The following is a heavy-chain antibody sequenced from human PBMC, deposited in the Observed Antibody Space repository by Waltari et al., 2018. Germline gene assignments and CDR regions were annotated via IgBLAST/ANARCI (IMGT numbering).Heavy chain of an antibody. J-gene: IGHJ4*02. D-gene: IGHD1-26*01. CDR2: IRSKAYGGTT. CDR3: TRREDSGSYIAVVGVDY. CDR1: GFTFGDYA. V-gene: IGHV3-49*03. Sequence: EVQLVESGGGLVQPGRSLRLSCTASGFTFGDYAMSWFRQAPGKGLEWVGFIRSKAYGGTTEYAASVKGRFTISRDDSKSIAYLQMNSLKTEDTAVYYCTRREDSGSYIAVVGVDYWGQGTLVTVSS.